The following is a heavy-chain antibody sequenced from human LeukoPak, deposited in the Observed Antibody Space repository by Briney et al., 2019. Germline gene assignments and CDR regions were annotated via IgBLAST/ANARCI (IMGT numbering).Heavy chain of an antibody. D-gene: IGHD3-10*01. V-gene: IGHV3-53*01. CDR3: AREISYYGSGWFDP. CDR2: IYSGGST. Sequence: GGSLRLSCAASGFTFSSYAMSWVRQAPGKGLEWVSVIYSGGSTYYADSVKGRFTISRDNSKNTLYLQMNSLRAEDTAVYYCAREISYYGSGWFDPWGQGTLVTVSS. J-gene: IGHJ5*02. CDR1: GFTFSSYA.